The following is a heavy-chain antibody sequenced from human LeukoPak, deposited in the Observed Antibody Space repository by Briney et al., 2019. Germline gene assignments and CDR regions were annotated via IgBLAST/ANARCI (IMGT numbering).Heavy chain of an antibody. Sequence: GGSLKLSCAASGFTFSYYYMTWIRQAPGKGLEWVSYISTDGSSLYYADSVKGRFTISRDNAKNSLYLQMNSLRAEDTAVYYCARGHYGLDVWGPGTTVTVSS. V-gene: IGHV3-11*01. CDR3: ARGHYGLDV. CDR2: ISTDGSSL. J-gene: IGHJ6*02. CDR1: GFTFSYYY.